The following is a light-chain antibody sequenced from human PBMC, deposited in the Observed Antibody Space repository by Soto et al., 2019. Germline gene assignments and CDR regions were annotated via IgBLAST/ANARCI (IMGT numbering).Light chain of an antibody. CDR1: QGLTNA. CDR2: KAS. Sequence: DIQMTQSPSTLPASVGVRVNITCRVSQGLTNALVWYQQKPGKAPNLLIYKASNLASGVPLRFSGSGSGTEFTLTISSLQPEDFATYYCQQHISYPRTFGQGTKVEIK. V-gene: IGKV1-5*03. J-gene: IGKJ1*01. CDR3: QQHISYPRT.